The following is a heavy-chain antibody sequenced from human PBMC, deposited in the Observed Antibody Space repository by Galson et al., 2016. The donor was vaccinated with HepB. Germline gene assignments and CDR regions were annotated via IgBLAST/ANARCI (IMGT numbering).Heavy chain of an antibody. CDR3: ARRSGSWFDP. CDR2: IFNTGNS. V-gene: IGHV4-39*02. J-gene: IGHJ5*02. D-gene: IGHD3-10*01. Sequence: APLSLTCSVSGGFLSIHTKYWTWLRQPPGKGLEWIGDIFNTGNSYYTSSLKSRVTMSMDVSKNVLTLKMTSVTATDTAVYYCARRSGSWFDPWGQGLMVTVS. CDR1: GGFLSIHTKY.